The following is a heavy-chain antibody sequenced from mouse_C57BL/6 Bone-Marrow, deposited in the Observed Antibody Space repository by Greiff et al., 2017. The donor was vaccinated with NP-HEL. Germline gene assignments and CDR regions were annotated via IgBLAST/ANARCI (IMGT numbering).Heavy chain of an antibody. V-gene: IGHV5-4*03. J-gene: IGHJ2*01. D-gene: IGHD1-1*01. CDR1: GFTFSSYA. CDR3: ASASHYYGSSQYYFDY. Sequence: EVKLVESGGGLVKPGGSLKLSCAASGFTFSSYAMSWVRQTPEKRLEWVATISDGGSYTYYPDNVKGRFTISRDNAKNNLYLQMSHLKSEDTAMYYCASASHYYGSSQYYFDYWGQGTTLTVSS. CDR2: ISDGGSYT.